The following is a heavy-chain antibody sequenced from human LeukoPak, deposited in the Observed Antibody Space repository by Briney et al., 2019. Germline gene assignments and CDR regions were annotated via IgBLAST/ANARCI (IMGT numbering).Heavy chain of an antibody. CDR1: GYSFTNNW. J-gene: IGHJ4*02. V-gene: IGHV5-51*01. CDR2: VYPGDSNT. CDR3: ARQVGYDFDY. Sequence: GESLKISCQGFGYSFTNNWIGWVRQMPGKGLEWMAIVYPGDSNTKYSPSLQGQVTISADKSISTAYLQWSSLKASDTTMYYCARQVGYDFDYWGQGTLVTVSS. D-gene: IGHD5-12*01.